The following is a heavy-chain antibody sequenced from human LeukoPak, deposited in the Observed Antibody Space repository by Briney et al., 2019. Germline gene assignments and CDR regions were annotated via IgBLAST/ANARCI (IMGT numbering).Heavy chain of an antibody. D-gene: IGHD5-18*01. J-gene: IGHJ3*02. CDR1: GYTFTSYG. CDR3: ARDPLQRYSYGYHRVLVAFDI. CDR2: ISAYNGNT. V-gene: IGHV1-18*01. Sequence: GASVKVSCKGSGYTFTSYGISWVRQAPGQGLEWMGWISAYNGNTNYAQKLQGRVTMTTDTSTITAYMELRSLRSDDTAVYYCARDPLQRYSYGYHRVLVAFDIWGQGTMVTVSS.